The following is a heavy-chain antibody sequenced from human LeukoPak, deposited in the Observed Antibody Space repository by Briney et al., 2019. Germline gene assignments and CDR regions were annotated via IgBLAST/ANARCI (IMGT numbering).Heavy chain of an antibody. Sequence: ASVKVSLKASGYTFTSYGINWVRQPPAQGLEWVGWISPYNGNTNYAEKFQDRVTMTTDTSASTDYMELRSLTHDDTAVYYCARDLTEWARVRGNLNYWGQGTLVTASS. V-gene: IGHV1-18*01. CDR1: GYTFTSYG. D-gene: IGHD3-10*01. J-gene: IGHJ4*02. CDR2: ISPYNGNT. CDR3: ARDLTEWARVRGNLNY.